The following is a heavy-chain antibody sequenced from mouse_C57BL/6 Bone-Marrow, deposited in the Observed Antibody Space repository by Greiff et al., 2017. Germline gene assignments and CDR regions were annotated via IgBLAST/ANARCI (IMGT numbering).Heavy chain of an antibody. CDR3: ASLYGSFFAY. V-gene: IGHV5-12*01. J-gene: IGHJ3*01. Sequence: EVKLVESGGGLVQPGGSLKLSCAASGFTFSDYYMYWVRQTPEKRLEWVAYISNGGGSTYYPDTVKGRFTISRDNAKNTLYLQMSRLKSEDTAMYYCASLYGSFFAYWGQGTLVTVSA. CDR1: GFTFSDYY. CDR2: ISNGGGST. D-gene: IGHD1-1*01.